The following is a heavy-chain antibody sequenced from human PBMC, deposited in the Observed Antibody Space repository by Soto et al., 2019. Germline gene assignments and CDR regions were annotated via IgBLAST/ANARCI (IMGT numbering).Heavy chain of an antibody. D-gene: IGHD3-22*01. CDR3: ARVLRVGGYGGYFDY. CDR2: IYHSGST. CDR1: GCSISSSNW. Sequence: PSETLSLTCAVSGCSISSSNWWSWVRQPPGKGLEWIGEIYHSGSTNYNPSLKSRVTISVDKSKNQFSLKLSSVTAADTAVYYCARVLRVGGYGGYFDYWGQGTLVTVSS. V-gene: IGHV4-4*02. J-gene: IGHJ4*02.